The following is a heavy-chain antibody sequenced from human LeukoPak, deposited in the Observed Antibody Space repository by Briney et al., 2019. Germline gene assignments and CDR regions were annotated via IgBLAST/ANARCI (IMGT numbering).Heavy chain of an antibody. Sequence: GGSLLLSCAASGFTVSSNYMNWVRQAPGKGLEWVSLISSGGTTYYTDSVKGRFTISRDNSKSTLYLQMNSLRAEDTAVFYCARDPSPVYYASGSSKYYYYGMDVWGPGITVTVSS. D-gene: IGHD3-10*01. CDR2: ISSGGTT. V-gene: IGHV3-66*01. J-gene: IGHJ6*02. CDR3: ARDPSPVYYASGSSKYYYYGMDV. CDR1: GFTVSSNY.